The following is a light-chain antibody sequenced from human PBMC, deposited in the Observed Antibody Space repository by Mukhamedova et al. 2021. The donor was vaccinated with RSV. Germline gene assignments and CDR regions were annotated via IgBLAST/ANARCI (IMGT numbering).Light chain of an antibody. J-gene: IGLJ2*01. CDR1: SSDVGAYNF. Sequence: GTSSDVGAYNFVSWYQQHPGKAPKLIIYQVTKRPSGVPGRFSGSKSGNTASLTISGLQAEDESAYHCCSYAGHAWVFGGGTKLTV. V-gene: IGLV2-11*03. CDR2: QVT. CDR3: CSYAGHAWV.